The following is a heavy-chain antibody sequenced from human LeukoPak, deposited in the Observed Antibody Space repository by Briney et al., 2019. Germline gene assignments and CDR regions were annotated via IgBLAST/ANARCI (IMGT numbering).Heavy chain of an antibody. J-gene: IGHJ4*02. CDR3: ARQHIAVLDY. D-gene: IGHD6-19*01. CDR1: GGSFSGYY. CDR2: IYYSGST. Sequence: PSETLSLTCAVYGGSFSGYYWSWIRQPPGKGLEWIGYIYYSGSTNYNPSLKSRVTISVDTSKNQFSLKLSSVTAADTAVYYCARQHIAVLDYWGQGTLVTVSS. V-gene: IGHV4-59*08.